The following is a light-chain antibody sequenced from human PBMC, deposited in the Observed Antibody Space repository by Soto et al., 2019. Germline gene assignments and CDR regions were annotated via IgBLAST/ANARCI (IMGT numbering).Light chain of an antibody. J-gene: IGLJ1*01. CDR3: SSYTTTTTLEV. V-gene: IGLV2-14*01. Sequence: QSVLTQPASVSGSPGQSITISCTGTSSDVGGYNYVSWYQHHPGKAPKLMIYEVSNRPSGVSNRFSGSKSGNTASLTISGLQGEDEADYYCSSYTTTTTLEVFGTGTKLTVL. CDR2: EVS. CDR1: SSDVGGYNY.